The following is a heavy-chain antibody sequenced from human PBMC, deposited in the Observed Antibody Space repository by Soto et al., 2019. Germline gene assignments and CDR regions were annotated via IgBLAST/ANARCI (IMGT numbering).Heavy chain of an antibody. CDR1: GFTFSSYA. J-gene: IGHJ6*03. V-gene: IGHV3-64*01. CDR3: ARDQTWRYCSSTSCRQNYMDV. D-gene: IGHD2-2*01. Sequence: PGGSLRLSCAASGFTFSSYAMHWVRQAPGKGLEYVSAISSNGGSTYYANSVKGRFTISRDNSKNTLYLQMGSLRAEDMAVYYCARDQTWRYCSSTSCRQNYMDVWGKGTTVTVSS. CDR2: ISSNGGST.